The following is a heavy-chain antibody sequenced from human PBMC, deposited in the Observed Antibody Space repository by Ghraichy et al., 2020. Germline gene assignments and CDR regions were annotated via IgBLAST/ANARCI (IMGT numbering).Heavy chain of an antibody. CDR1: GFTFSSYG. J-gene: IGHJ3*02. V-gene: IGHV3-30*02. D-gene: IGHD6-19*01. CDR2: IRYDGSNK. Sequence: GESLNISCAASGFTFSSYGMHWVRQAPGKGLEWVAFIRYDGSNKYYADSVKGRFTISRDNSKNTLYLQMNSLRAEDTAVYYCAKDIIAVAGRDAFDIWGQGTMVTVSS. CDR3: AKDIIAVAGRDAFDI.